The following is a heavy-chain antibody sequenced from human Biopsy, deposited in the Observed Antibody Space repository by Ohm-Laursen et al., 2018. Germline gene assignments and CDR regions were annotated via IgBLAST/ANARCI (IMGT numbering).Heavy chain of an antibody. Sequence: SLRLSCAAPGFTFGDYYMSWIRQAPGKGLEWLSYISGSGVTKMYAGSVKGRFTVSRDNAKNSLYLEMNNLTVEDTAVYYCATDGAGSYNENWGQGTLVSVSS. D-gene: IGHD3-10*01. CDR3: ATDGAGSYNEN. CDR1: GFTFGDYY. CDR2: ISGSGVTK. J-gene: IGHJ4*02. V-gene: IGHV3-11*01.